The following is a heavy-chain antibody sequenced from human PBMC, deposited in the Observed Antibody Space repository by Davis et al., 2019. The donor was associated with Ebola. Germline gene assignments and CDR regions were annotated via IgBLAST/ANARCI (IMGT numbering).Heavy chain of an antibody. CDR2: MNPNSGNT. CDR3: ARGSQIFYYGSGSYYLYYYYGMDV. J-gene: IGHJ6*02. CDR1: GYTFTKYD. V-gene: IGHV1-8*01. Sequence: AASVKVSCKASGYTFTKYDINWVRQATGQGFEWMGWMNPNSGNTGYAQKFQGRVTMTRNTSISTAYMELSSLRSEDTAVYYCARGSQIFYYGSGSYYLYYYYGMDVWGQGTTVTVSS. D-gene: IGHD3-10*01.